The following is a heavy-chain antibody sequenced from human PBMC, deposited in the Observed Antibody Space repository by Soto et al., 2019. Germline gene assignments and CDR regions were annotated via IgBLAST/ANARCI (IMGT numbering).Heavy chain of an antibody. CDR3: ARTGGMDV. CDR2: INHSGST. J-gene: IGHJ6*02. Sequence: QVQLQQWGAGLLKPSETLSLTCAVYGGSFSGYYWSWLRQPPGKGPEWIGEINHSGSTKYNPSLENRVTISVDTPTNQFSLQLNSVSAADTAVYYCARTGGMDVWSQGATVTVSS. V-gene: IGHV4-34*01. CDR1: GGSFSGYY.